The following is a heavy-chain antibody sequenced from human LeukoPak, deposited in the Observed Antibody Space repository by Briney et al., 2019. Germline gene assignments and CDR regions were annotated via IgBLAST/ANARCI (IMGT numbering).Heavy chain of an antibody. CDR1: ELTFNRYA. CDR3: ARGGTEIYYYHYGMDV. J-gene: IGHJ6*02. Sequence: PGGSLRLSCAASELTFNRYAMHWVRQAPGKGLEWVAVISYDGSNKYYAGSVKGRFTISRDNSKNTLYLQMNSLRVEDTAVYFCARGGTEIYYYHYGMDVWGQGTTVTVSS. CDR2: ISYDGSNK. D-gene: IGHD5-12*01. V-gene: IGHV3-30*04.